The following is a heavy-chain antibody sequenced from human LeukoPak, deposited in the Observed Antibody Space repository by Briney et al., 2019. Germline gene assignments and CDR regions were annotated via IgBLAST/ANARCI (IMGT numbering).Heavy chain of an antibody. D-gene: IGHD1-26*01. CDR1: GGSISGSY. Sequence: SETLSLTCTVSGGSISGSYWTWIRQPPGKGLEWIGEINHSGSTNYNPSLKSRVTISLDTSKNQFSLKLSSVTAADTAVYYCARGGVGATRRRYYFDYWGQGTLVTVSS. CDR2: INHSGST. J-gene: IGHJ4*02. CDR3: ARGGVGATRRRYYFDY. V-gene: IGHV4-34*01.